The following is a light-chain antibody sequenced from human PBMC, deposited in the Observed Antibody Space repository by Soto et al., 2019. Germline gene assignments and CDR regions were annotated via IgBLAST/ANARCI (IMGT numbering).Light chain of an antibody. CDR3: QQYVSSPST. Sequence: EIVLTQSPGTLSLSPGERATLSCRASQSVTSNYLAWYQQKPGQAPRLLIHGASSRATGIPDRFSGSGSGTDFPLTISRLEPEDSAVYYCQQYVSSPSTFGQGTRLEIK. J-gene: IGKJ5*01. V-gene: IGKV3-20*01. CDR1: QSVTSNY. CDR2: GAS.